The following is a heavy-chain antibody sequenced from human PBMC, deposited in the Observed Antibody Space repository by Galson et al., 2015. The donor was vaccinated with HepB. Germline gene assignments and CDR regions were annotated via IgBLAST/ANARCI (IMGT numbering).Heavy chain of an antibody. J-gene: IGHJ5*02. Sequence: SVKVSCKASGVTFSSYAISWVRQAPGQGLEWMGGIIPIVGIANYAQKFQGRVTITADKSTSTAYMELSSLISEDTAGYYCAGYGGTGYSSLRRNWFDPWGQGTLVTVSS. CDR2: IIPIVGIA. D-gene: IGHD6-19*01. CDR1: GVTFSSYA. V-gene: IGHV1-69*10. CDR3: AGYGGTGYSSLRRNWFDP.